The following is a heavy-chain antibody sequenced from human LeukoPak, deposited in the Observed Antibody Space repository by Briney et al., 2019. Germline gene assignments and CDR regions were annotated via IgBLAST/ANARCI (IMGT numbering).Heavy chain of an antibody. CDR1: GGSISSYY. Sequence: SETLSLTCTVSGGSISSYYWSWIRQPPGKGLEWIGYIYYSGNTNYNPSLKSRVTISVDTSKNQFSLKLSSVTAADTAVYYCARDRAPWNYYYYMDVWGKGTTVTVSS. J-gene: IGHJ6*03. CDR3: ARDRAPWNYYYYMDV. CDR2: IYYSGNT. V-gene: IGHV4-59*01. D-gene: IGHD5-12*01.